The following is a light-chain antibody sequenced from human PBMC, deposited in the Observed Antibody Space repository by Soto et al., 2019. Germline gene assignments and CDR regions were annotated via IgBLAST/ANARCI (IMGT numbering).Light chain of an antibody. V-gene: IGKV3-15*01. J-gene: IGKJ1*01. CDR1: QSRNSN. Sequence: ETVMTQSPATLSVSPGERATLSCRASQSRNSNLAWYQQKPGQAPRLLIDGASDRATGIPDRFSGSGYGTEFMLSISSLQSEDFAVYYCQQYNTWPWTFGQGTKVEIK. CDR2: GAS. CDR3: QQYNTWPWT.